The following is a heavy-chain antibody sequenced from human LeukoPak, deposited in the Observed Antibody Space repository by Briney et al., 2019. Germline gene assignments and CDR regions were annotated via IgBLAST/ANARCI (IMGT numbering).Heavy chain of an antibody. CDR1: GGSFSGYY. CDR2: INHSGST. D-gene: IGHD6-6*01. CDR3: ARGFIAARLPGMDV. J-gene: IGHJ6*03. V-gene: IGHV4-34*01. Sequence: SSETLSLTCAVYGGSFSGYYWSWIRQPPGKGLEWIGEINHSGSTNYNPSLKSRVTISVDTSKNQFSLKLSSVTAADTAVHYCARGFIAARLPGMDVWGKGTTVTVSS.